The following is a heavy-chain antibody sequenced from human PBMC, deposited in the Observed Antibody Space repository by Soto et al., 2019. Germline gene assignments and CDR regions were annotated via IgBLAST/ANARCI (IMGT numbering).Heavy chain of an antibody. Sequence: QPGGSLRLSCAASGFTFSSYAMHWVRQAPGKGLEWVAVISCSSSNTNYADSVKGRFTISRDNAKNSLYLQMNSLRAEDTAVYYCARDRSSWYDAFDIWGQGTMVTVSS. D-gene: IGHD6-13*01. CDR2: ISCSSSNT. J-gene: IGHJ3*02. V-gene: IGHV3-30-3*01. CDR1: GFTFSSYA. CDR3: ARDRSSWYDAFDI.